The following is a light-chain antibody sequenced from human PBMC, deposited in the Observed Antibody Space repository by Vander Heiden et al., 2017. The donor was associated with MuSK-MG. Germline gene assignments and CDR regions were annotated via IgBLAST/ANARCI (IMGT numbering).Light chain of an antibody. V-gene: IGKV1-39*01. CDR3: QQSDSSPLT. Sequence: DIQVTQSPSSLSASVGDRVTITCRASQSISSYLNWYQQKPGKAPRLLIYGASSLQSGVPSRFSGSGSGTDFTLTIRSLQPEDFATYYCQQSDSSPLTFGGGTKVEIK. CDR2: GAS. CDR1: QSISSY. J-gene: IGKJ4*01.